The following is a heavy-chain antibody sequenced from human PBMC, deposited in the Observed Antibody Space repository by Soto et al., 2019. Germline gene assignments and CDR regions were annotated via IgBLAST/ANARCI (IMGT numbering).Heavy chain of an antibody. CDR3: AKHLGFCSGDGCYRGFDC. V-gene: IGHV4-34*01. CDR2: INASGST. D-gene: IGHD2-15*01. J-gene: IGHJ4*02. CDR1: GASLSGYY. Sequence: QVQLQQWGAGLLKPSETLSLTCGVSGASLSGYYRSWIRQPPGKGLEWIGEINASGSTSYNPSLKSRVTISVDTSKNQFSLKLSSVTAADTAVYYCAKHLGFCSGDGCYRGFDCWGQGTLVTVSS.